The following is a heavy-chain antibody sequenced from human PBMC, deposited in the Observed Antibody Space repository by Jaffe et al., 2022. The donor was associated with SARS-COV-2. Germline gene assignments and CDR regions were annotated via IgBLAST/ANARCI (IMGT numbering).Heavy chain of an antibody. Sequence: QVQLQESGPGLVKPSETLSLTCTVSGGSVSSSSYYWGWIRQPPGKGLEWIGAIYYSGTTFYSPSLKSRVSISVDTSKNQFSLKLSSVTAADTGVYYCARHGIYGDFGKIDYWGQGTLVTVSS. CDR1: GGSVSSSSYY. J-gene: IGHJ4*02. D-gene: IGHD4-17*01. V-gene: IGHV4-39*01. CDR3: ARHGIYGDFGKIDY. CDR2: IYYSGTT.